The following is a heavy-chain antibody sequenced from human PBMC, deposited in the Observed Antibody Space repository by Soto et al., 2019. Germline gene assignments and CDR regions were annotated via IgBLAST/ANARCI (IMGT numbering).Heavy chain of an antibody. CDR1: GFSLSTSGVG. D-gene: IGHD2-15*01. V-gene: IGHV2-5*02. J-gene: IGHJ4*02. CDR2: IYWDDDK. CDR3: AHRGYCSGGSCYGFDY. Sequence: QITLKESGPTLVKPTQTLTLTCTFSGFSLSTSGVGVGWIRQPPGKALEWLALIYWDDDKRYSPSLKSRLTITXXTXTXXVVLTMTNMDPVDTATYYCAHRGYCSGGSCYGFDYWGQGTLVTVSS.